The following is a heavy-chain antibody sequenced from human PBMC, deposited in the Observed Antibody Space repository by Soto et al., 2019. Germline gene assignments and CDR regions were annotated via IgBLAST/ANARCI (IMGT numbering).Heavy chain of an antibody. CDR1: GFTFSSYA. Sequence: EVQLLESGGGLVQPGGSLRLSCAASGFTFSSYAMSWVRQAPGKGLEWVSAISGSGGSTYYADSVKGRFTISRDTSKNRLELKMHSLRAADTAVYYCAKASGWFGELDYWGQGALVTVSS. D-gene: IGHD3-10*01. V-gene: IGHV3-23*01. J-gene: IGHJ4*02. CDR3: AKASGWFGELDY. CDR2: ISGSGGST.